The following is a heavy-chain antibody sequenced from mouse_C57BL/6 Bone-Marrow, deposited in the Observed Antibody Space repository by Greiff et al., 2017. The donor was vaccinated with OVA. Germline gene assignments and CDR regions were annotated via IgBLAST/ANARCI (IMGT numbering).Heavy chain of an antibody. J-gene: IGHJ3*01. Sequence: DVMLVESGGGLVKPGGSLKLSCAASGFTFSSYAMSWVRQTPEKRLEWVATISDGGSYTYYPDNVKGRFTISRDNAKNNLYLQMSHLKSEDTAMYYCARVDYYGSSQFAYWGQGTLVTVSA. CDR3: ARVDYYGSSQFAY. CDR2: ISDGGSYT. V-gene: IGHV5-4*03. D-gene: IGHD1-1*01. CDR1: GFTFSSYA.